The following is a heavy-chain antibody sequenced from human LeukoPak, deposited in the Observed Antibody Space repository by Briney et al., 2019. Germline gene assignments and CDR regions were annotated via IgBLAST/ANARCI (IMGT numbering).Heavy chain of an antibody. D-gene: IGHD3-3*01. Sequence: SETLSLTCTVSGGSISSSSYYWGWIRQPPGKGLEWIGSMYHSGSTNYNPSLKSRVTISVDTSKNQFFLKLSSVTAADTAVYYCARGGQWSLYDFWSGPTVDAFDIWGQGTMVTVSS. J-gene: IGHJ3*02. CDR1: GGSISSSSYY. CDR3: ARGGQWSLYDFWSGPTVDAFDI. V-gene: IGHV4-39*07. CDR2: MYHSGST.